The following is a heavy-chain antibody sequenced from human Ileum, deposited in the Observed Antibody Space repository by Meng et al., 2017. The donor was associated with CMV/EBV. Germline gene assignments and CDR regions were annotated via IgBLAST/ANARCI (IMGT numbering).Heavy chain of an antibody. D-gene: IGHD6-13*01. CDR2: ISNSGTFI. J-gene: IGHJ4*02. Sequence: GGSLRLSCAASGFAFSSYSMHWVRQAPGKGLEWVSSISNSGTFIYYANSLKGRFTISRDNAKNSLYLQMNSLRAEDTAVYYCARGSVRGIASAGAMVDWGQGTLVTVSS. CDR3: ARGSVRGIASAGAMVD. V-gene: IGHV3-21*01. CDR1: GFAFSSYS.